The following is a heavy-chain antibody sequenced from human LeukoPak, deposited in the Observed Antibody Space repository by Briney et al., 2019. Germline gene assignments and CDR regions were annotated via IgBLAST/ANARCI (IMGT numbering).Heavy chain of an antibody. V-gene: IGHV4-59*01. Sequence: SQTLSLTCTVSGGSISTYYWSWIRQPPGEGREWIGYIYNSGSNNYNPSLKRRVAISVDTSKNQFSLKLRSVTAADTAVYYCARGLAAVDDYFDYWGQGTLVTVSS. CDR1: GGSISTYY. CDR2: IYNSGSN. J-gene: IGHJ4*02. D-gene: IGHD6-13*01. CDR3: ARGLAAVDDYFDY.